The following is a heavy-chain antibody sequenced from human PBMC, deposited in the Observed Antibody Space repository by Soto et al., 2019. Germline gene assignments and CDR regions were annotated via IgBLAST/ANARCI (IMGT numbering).Heavy chain of an antibody. CDR2: IFWDGGTA. CDR3: AKSGGEYYFDY. CDR1: GFTFDDYS. Sequence: PGGSLRLSCAASGFTFDDYSMHWVRQTPGKGLEWISLIFWDGGTAYYADSVKGRFTTSRDNSKNTLYLQMNSLRSDDTALYYCAKSGGEYYFDYWGQGTLVTAPQ. J-gene: IGHJ4*02. V-gene: IGHV3-43*01. D-gene: IGHD2-21*01.